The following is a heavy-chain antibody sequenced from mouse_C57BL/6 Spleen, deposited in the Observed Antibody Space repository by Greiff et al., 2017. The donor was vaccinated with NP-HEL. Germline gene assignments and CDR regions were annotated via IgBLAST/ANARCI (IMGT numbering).Heavy chain of an antibody. CDR3: ARDYYGSRENYAMDY. CDR1: GYAFSSSW. V-gene: IGHV1-82*01. J-gene: IGHJ4*01. Sequence: QVQLKQSGPELVKPGASVKISCKASGYAFSSSWMNWVKQRPGKGLEWIGRIYPGDGDTNYNGKFKGKATLTADKSSSTAYMQLSSLTSEDSAVYFCARDYYGSRENYAMDYWGQGTSVTVSS. CDR2: IYPGDGDT. D-gene: IGHD1-1*01.